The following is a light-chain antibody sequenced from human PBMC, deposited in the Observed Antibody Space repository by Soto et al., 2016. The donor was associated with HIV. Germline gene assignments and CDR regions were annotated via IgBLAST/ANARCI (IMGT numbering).Light chain of an antibody. CDR1: KLGDKD. CDR3: QTWDSSTPL. Sequence: SYELTQPPSVSVSPGQTATITCSGDKLGDKDTSWHQQKPGQSPLLIIYQDNKRPSGIPERFSGSNSGNTATLTISGTQAMDEADFYCQTWDSSTPLLGRGTKLTVL. J-gene: IGLJ2*01. CDR2: QDN. V-gene: IGLV3-1*01.